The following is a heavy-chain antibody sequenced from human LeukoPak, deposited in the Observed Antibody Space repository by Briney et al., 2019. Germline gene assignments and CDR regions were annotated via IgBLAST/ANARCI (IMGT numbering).Heavy chain of an antibody. CDR1: GFTFSTYA. CDR2: INGGGGYT. V-gene: IGHV3-23*01. J-gene: IGHJ5*02. CDR3: ARAWFSAAWGGLDP. D-gene: IGHD7-27*01. Sequence: GGSLRLSCAASGFTFSTYAMSWVRQAPGKGLEWVSAINGGGGYTYYADSVKGRFTISRVNSKNTLFLHMNSLRVEDTAVYYCARAWFSAAWGGLDPWGQGTLVSVAS.